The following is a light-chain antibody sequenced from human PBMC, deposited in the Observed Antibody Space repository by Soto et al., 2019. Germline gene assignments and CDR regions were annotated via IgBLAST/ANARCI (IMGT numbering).Light chain of an antibody. CDR1: QSVSSSY. V-gene: IGKV3-20*01. J-gene: IGKJ1*01. CDR3: QQYGSSTWT. Sequence: EIVLTQSPGTLSLSPGERATLSCMASQSVSSSYLAWYQQKPGQAPSLLIYGASSRATGIPDRFSGSGSGTDFTLTISRLEPEDFAVYYCQQYGSSTWTFGQGTKVDIK. CDR2: GAS.